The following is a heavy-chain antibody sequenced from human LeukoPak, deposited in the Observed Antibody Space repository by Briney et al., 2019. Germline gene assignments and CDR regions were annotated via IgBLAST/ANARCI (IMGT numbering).Heavy chain of an antibody. V-gene: IGHV3-64D*06. D-gene: IGHD5-24*01. Sequence: GGSLRLSCSAPGFIFTDYTIHWVRQAPGKGLEYVSAITNYGDGTYYADPVKGRFTISRDNSKNTVWLQMSSLRPEDTAVYYCVKDTRDTRDDYWGQGTLVTVSS. CDR2: ITNYGDGT. J-gene: IGHJ4*02. CDR1: GFIFTDYT. CDR3: VKDTRDTRDDY.